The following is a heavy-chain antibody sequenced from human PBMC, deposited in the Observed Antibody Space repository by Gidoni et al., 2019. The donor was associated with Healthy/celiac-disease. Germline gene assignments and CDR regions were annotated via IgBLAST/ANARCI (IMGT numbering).Heavy chain of an antibody. V-gene: IGHV3-30*18. CDR2: ISYDGSNK. J-gene: IGHJ6*02. CDR1: GFTFSSYG. CDR3: AKSPYGGNSYYYYGMDV. D-gene: IGHD4-17*01. Sequence: QVQLVESGGGVVQPGRSLRLSCAASGFTFSSYGMHWVRQAPGKGLEWVAVISYDGSNKYYADSVKGRFTISRDNSKNTLYLQMNSLRAEDTAVYYCAKSPYGGNSYYYYGMDVWGQGTTVTVSS.